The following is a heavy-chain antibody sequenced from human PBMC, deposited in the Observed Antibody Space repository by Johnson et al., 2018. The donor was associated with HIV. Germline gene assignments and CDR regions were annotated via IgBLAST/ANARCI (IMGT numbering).Heavy chain of an antibody. D-gene: IGHD3-10*01. CDR1: GFTFSSYG. CDR2: IRYDGSNK. CDR3: AIDMVRGVTAGGAFDI. J-gene: IGHJ3*02. V-gene: IGHV3-30*02. Sequence: QVQLVESGGGVVQPGGSLRLSCAASGFTFSSYGMHWVRQAPGKGLEWVAFIRYDGSNKYYAASVEGRFTISRDNSKNTLYLQMNSLRSEDTSVYYCAIDMVRGVTAGGAFDIWGQGTMVTVSS.